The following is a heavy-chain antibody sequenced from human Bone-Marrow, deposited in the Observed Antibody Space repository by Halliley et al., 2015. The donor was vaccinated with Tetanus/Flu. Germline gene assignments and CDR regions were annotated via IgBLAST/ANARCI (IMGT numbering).Heavy chain of an antibody. CDR2: IFYTGNT. CDR3: ARVERGGMDV. V-gene: IGHV4-61*08. Sequence: TLSLTCTVTGGSITTGGYYWNWIRQLPGKGLEWIGYIFYTGNTNYNPSLESRVTTSLEMSKNQFSLNLRSVTAADTAVYYCARVERGGMDVWGQGTTVTVSS. CDR1: GGSITTGGYY. J-gene: IGHJ6*02. D-gene: IGHD1-1*01.